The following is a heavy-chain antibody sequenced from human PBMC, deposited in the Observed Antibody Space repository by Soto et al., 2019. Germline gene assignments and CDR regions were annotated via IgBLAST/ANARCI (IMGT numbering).Heavy chain of an antibody. CDR2: INHSGST. V-gene: IGHV4-34*01. CDR3: ARGGLLLSRSADHRDINYFPGRRSSDL. Sequence: GQSWSWIRHRPGKGLEWIGEINHSGSTNYNPSLKSRVTISVDMSTNQFSPKLSSVTAADTAVYYCARGGLLLSRSADHRDINYFPGRRSSDL. J-gene: IGHJ2*01. D-gene: IGHD5-12*01. CDR1: GQS.